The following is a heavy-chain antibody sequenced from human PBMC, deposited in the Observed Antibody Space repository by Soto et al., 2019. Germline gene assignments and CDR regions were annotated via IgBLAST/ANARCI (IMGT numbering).Heavy chain of an antibody. J-gene: IGHJ4*02. V-gene: IGHV3-23*01. CDR1: GFTFSSYA. CDR2: ISGSAGST. D-gene: IGHD2-8*01. CDR3: AKDGMVYAIEGHYFDY. Sequence: GGSLRLSCAASGFTFSSYAMTWVRQAPGKGLEWVSTISGSAGSTYYADSVKGRFTISRDNSKNTLYLQMNSLRAEDTAVYYCAKDGMVYAIEGHYFDYWGQGTLVTVSS.